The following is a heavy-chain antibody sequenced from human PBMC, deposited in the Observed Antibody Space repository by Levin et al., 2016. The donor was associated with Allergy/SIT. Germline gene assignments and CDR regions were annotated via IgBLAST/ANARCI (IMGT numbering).Heavy chain of an antibody. J-gene: IGHJ6*03. CDR1: GFTFHSYT. Sequence: GGSLRLSCAGSGFTFHSYTMNWVRQAPGKGLEWVSSISSTGNYIYYADSVKGRFAISRDNAQNSLYLQLNSLRAEDTAVYYCAREGHSGSYYGDEFYYYMDVWGKGTTVTVSS. CDR2: ISSTGNYI. V-gene: IGHV3-21*01. CDR3: AREGHSGSYYGDEFYYYMDV. D-gene: IGHD1-26*01.